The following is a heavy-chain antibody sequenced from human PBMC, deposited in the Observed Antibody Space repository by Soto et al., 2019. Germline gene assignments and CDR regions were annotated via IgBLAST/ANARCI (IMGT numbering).Heavy chain of an antibody. V-gene: IGHV4-34*02. D-gene: IGHD3-3*01. CDR3: ARGREIFGAVTPFEY. J-gene: IGHJ4*02. CDR1: GAPFSGYY. CDR2: SNHTGST. Sequence: QVQLQQWGAGLPKPSETLSLTCAVYGAPFSGYYWTWIRQPPGKGLEWIGESNHTGSTKYNPSLKSRVTISLDTSKNQFALSLRSVTAADTAVYYCARGREIFGAVTPFEYWGQGTQVAVSS.